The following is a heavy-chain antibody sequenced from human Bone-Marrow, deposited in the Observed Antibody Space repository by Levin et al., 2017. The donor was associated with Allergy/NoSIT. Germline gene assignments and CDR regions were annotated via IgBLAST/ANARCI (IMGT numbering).Heavy chain of an antibody. V-gene: IGHV3-43*01. D-gene: IGHD3-22*01. CDR1: GFTFDDYT. Sequence: LSLTCAASGFTFDDYTMHWVRQAPGKGLEWVSLISWDGGSTYYADSVKGRFTISRDNSKNSLYLQMNSLRTEDTALYYCAKDTRSGYNTQLDYWGQGTLVTVSS. J-gene: IGHJ4*02. CDR3: AKDTRSGYNTQLDY. CDR2: ISWDGGST.